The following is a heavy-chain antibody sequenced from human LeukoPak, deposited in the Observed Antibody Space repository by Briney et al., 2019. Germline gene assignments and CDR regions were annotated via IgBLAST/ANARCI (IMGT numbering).Heavy chain of an antibody. Sequence: KPSETLPLTCTVSGYSISSGYYWGWIRQPPGKGLEWIGSIYHSGSTYYNPSLKSRVTISIDTSKNQFSLKLSSVTAADTAVYFCARAYRSSWYANWFDPWGQGTLVTVSS. D-gene: IGHD6-13*01. CDR2: IYHSGST. J-gene: IGHJ5*02. CDR3: ARAYRSSWYANWFDP. V-gene: IGHV4-38-2*02. CDR1: GYSISSGYY.